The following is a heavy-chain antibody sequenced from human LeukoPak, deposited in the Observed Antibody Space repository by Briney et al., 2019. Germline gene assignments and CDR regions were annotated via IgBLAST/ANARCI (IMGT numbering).Heavy chain of an antibody. J-gene: IGHJ4*02. CDR3: ARECEGCGWPFDY. CDR1: GDSVSSNSAT. D-gene: IGHD6-19*01. V-gene: IGHV6-1*01. Sequence: SQTLSLTCAISGDSVSSNSATWNWIRQSPSRGLEWLGRTYYRSKWYNDYAVSVRSRITINPDTSKNQFSLQLKSVTPDDTAVYYCARECEGCGWPFDYWAREPWSPSPQ. CDR2: TYYRSKWYN.